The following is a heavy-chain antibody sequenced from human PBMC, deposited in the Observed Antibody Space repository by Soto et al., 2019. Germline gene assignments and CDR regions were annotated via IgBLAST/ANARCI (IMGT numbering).Heavy chain of an antibody. J-gene: IGHJ4*02. D-gene: IGHD3-22*01. Sequence: PSETLSLTCTVSGGSISSYYWSWIRQPPGKGLEWIGYIYYSGSTNYNPSLKSRVTISVDTSKNQFSLKLSSVTAADTAVYYCGRMGYYYDELDYWGQGILVTVSS. CDR2: IYYSGST. CDR3: GRMGYYYDELDY. CDR1: GGSISSYY. V-gene: IGHV4-59*01.